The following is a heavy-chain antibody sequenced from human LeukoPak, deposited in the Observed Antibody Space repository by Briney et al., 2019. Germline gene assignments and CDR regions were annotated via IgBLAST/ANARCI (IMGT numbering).Heavy chain of an antibody. V-gene: IGHV3-23*01. CDR2: ISGSGGST. D-gene: IGHD3-22*01. Sequence: GGSLRLSCAASGFTFSNYAVSWVRQAPGRGLEWVSAISGSGGSTYYADSVKGRFTISRDNSKNTLYLQMNSLRAEDTAVYYCATSGYYYVNYFDYWGQGTLVTVSS. J-gene: IGHJ4*02. CDR1: GFTFSNYA. CDR3: ATSGYYYVNYFDY.